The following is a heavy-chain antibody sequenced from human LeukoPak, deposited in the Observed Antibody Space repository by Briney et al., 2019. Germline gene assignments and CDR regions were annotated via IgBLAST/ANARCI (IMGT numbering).Heavy chain of an antibody. CDR1: GGTFSSFA. D-gene: IGHD1-1*01. CDR3: TTFDY. CDR2: FIPIFGTA. J-gene: IGHJ4*02. V-gene: IGHV1-69*05. Sequence: ASVKVSCKTSGGTFSSFAISWVRQAPGQGLEWMGGFIPIFGTANYAQKFQGRVTMTRDMSMSTVYMELSSLRSEDTAVFYCTTFDYWGQGTLVTVSS.